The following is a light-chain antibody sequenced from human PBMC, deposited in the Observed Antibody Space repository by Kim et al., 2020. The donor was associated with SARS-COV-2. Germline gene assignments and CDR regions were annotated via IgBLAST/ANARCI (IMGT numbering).Light chain of an antibody. Sequence: SSELTQDPAVSAALGQTVKITCQGDSLGTYYVNWYQQKPGQAPVFVIDGRDNRPSGIPDRFSVSRSRNTASLTIAGAQAEDEADYYCNSRDTTDGLFVFGTGTKVTVL. V-gene: IGLV3-19*01. CDR3: NSRDTTDGLFV. J-gene: IGLJ1*01. CDR2: GRD. CDR1: SLGTYY.